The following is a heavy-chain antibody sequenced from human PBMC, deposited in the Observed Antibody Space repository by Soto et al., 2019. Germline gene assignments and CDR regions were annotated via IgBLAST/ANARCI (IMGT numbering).Heavy chain of an antibody. CDR3: ARRILLWSVRDAFDI. CDR2: IYPEDSDT. J-gene: IGHJ3*02. V-gene: IGHV5-51*03. D-gene: IGHD3-10*01. Sequence: GAEGKEPGESLKMSCKGFGYTYPSYWIGWVRQMPGKGLEWMGIIYPEDSDTRYSPSFQGQVTISADKSISTAYLQWSSLKASDTAMYYCARRILLWSVRDAFDIWGQGTMVTVSS. CDR1: GYTYPSYW.